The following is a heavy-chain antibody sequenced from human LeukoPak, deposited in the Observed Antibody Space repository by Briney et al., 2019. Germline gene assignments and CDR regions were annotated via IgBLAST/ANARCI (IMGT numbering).Heavy chain of an antibody. CDR1: GFTFSSYS. D-gene: IGHD6-19*01. V-gene: IGHV3-21*01. CDR3: ARDPPRSGWCRYFQH. CDR2: ISSSSSYI. Sequence: GGSLRLSCAASGFTFSSYSMNWVRQAPGKGLEWVSSISSSSSYIYYADSVKGRFTISRDNAKNSLYLQMNSLRAEDTAVYYCARDPPRSGWCRYFQHWGQGTLVTVSS. J-gene: IGHJ1*01.